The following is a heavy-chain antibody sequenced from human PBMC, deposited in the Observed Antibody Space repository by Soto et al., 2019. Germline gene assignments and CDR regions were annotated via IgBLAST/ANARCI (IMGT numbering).Heavy chain of an antibody. CDR3: ARGGDEWDWYFDL. V-gene: IGHV3-33*01. Sequence: QVQLVESGGGVVQPGRSLRLSCAASGFTFSSYGMHWVRQAPGKGLEWVAVIWYDGSNKYYADSVKGRFTISRDNSKNTLDLQMNSLRAEDTAVYNCARGGDEWDWYFDLWGRGTLVTVSS. CDR2: IWYDGSNK. J-gene: IGHJ2*01. CDR1: GFTFSSYG. D-gene: IGHD4-17*01.